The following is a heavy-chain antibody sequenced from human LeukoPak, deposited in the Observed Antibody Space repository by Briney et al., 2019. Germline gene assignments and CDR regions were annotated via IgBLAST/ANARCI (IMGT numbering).Heavy chain of an antibody. Sequence: SETLSLTCTVSGDSISSTSYYWDWIRQPPGKRLEWIGSIYNSGITYYNPSLKSRVTISVDTSKNQFSLKVSSVTAADTAVYYCASRVYGLGSFNYWGQGTLVTVSS. CDR1: GDSISSTSYY. CDR3: ASRVYGLGSFNY. V-gene: IGHV4-39*01. CDR2: IYNSGIT. J-gene: IGHJ4*01. D-gene: IGHD3-10*01.